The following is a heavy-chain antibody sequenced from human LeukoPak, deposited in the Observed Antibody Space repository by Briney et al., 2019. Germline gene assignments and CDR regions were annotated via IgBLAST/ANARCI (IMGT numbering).Heavy chain of an antibody. CDR3: AKDIERSSTRIYGMDV. J-gene: IGHJ6*02. D-gene: IGHD2-2*01. V-gene: IGHV3-9*01. Sequence: GGSLRLSCAASGFTFAYYAMHWVRQAPGKGLEWVSGISWNSGSKGYADSVKGRLTISRDNAKNPLYLQINRPKAEDTALYYCAKDIERSSTRIYGMDVWRQGTTVTVSS. CDR2: ISWNSGSK. CDR1: GFTFAYYA.